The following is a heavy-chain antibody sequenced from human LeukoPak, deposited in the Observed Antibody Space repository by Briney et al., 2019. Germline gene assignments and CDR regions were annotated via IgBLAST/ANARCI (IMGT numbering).Heavy chain of an antibody. CDR3: ARDRIYATSGWGIFDI. V-gene: IGHV3-30*04. CDR2: ISYDGSNK. CDR1: GFTFSSYT. D-gene: IGHD3-22*01. J-gene: IGHJ3*02. Sequence: GGSLRLSCAASGFTFSSYTWHWVRQAPGKGLEWVVVISYDGSNKYYADSVKGRFTISRDSSKNTLYLQMNSLRAEDTAVYYCARDRIYATSGWGIFDIWGQGTLVTVSS.